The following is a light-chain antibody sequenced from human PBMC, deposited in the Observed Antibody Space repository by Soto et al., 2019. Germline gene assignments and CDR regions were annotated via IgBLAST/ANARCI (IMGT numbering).Light chain of an antibody. CDR1: QSLVHSNGHIF. CDR2: LGS. Sequence: DIVMTQSPLSLPVTPGEPASISCRSSQSLVHSNGHIFLDWYLQKPGQSPQLLIYLGSSRAPGVTDRFSGSESGTDFTLKISRVEAEDVGVYYCMQTLQTPWTFGQGTKVEIK. J-gene: IGKJ1*01. V-gene: IGKV2-28*01. CDR3: MQTLQTPWT.